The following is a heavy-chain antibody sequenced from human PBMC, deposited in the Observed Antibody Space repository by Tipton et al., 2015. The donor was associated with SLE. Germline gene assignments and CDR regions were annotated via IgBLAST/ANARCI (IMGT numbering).Heavy chain of an antibody. D-gene: IGHD3-10*01. J-gene: IGHJ4*02. CDR2: IKSKTEGGTE. V-gene: IGHV3-15*01. CDR3: TTDLGYYDSGRPGY. CDR1: GFTFDNTW. Sequence: QLVQSGGGLVKPGGSLRLSCAASGFTFDNTWMSWVRQAPGKGLEWVGRIKSKTEGGTEDYGAPVKGRFTISRDDSKNTLYLQMNSLKTEDTAVYYCTTDLGYYDSGRPGYWGQGTLVTVSS.